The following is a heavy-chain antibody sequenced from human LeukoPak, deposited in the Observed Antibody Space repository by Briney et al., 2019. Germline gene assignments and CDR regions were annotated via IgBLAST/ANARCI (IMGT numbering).Heavy chain of an antibody. CDR3: ARARYNWKVPYFDY. CDR2: IYYSGST. V-gene: IGHV4-59*01. CDR1: GGSISSYY. D-gene: IGHD1-20*01. Sequence: PSETLSLTCTVSGGSISSYYLSWIRQPPGKGLEWIGYIYYSGSTNYNPSLKSRVTISVDTSKNQFSLKLSSVTAADTAVYYCARARYNWKVPYFDYWGQGTLVTVSS. J-gene: IGHJ4*02.